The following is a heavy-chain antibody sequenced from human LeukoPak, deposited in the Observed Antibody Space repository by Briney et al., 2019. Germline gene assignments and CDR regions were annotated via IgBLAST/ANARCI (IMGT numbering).Heavy chain of an antibody. Sequence: GGSLRLSCAASGFTFSDYYMSWIRQAPGKGLEWVSYISSSGGTIYYADSVKGRFTISRDNSKNSLYLQMNSLRTEDTALYYCAKDGGYSYGYPIDYWGQGTLVTVSS. CDR2: ISSSGGTI. CDR3: AKDGGYSYGYPIDY. CDR1: GFTFSDYY. V-gene: IGHV3-11*01. J-gene: IGHJ4*02. D-gene: IGHD5-18*01.